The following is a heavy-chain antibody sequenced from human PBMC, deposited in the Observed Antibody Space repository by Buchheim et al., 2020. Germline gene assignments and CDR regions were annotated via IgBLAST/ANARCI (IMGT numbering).Heavy chain of an antibody. V-gene: IGHV3-48*04. CDR1: GFTFSSYS. CDR3: ARGSDSGSYQPFDY. J-gene: IGHJ4*02. CDR2: ISSSSSTI. Sequence: EVQLVESGGGLVQPGGSLRLSCAASGFTFSSYSMNWVRQAPGKGLEWVSYISSSSSTIYYADSVKGRFTISRDNAKNSLYLPMNSLRAEDTAVYYCARGSDSGSYQPFDYWGQGTL. D-gene: IGHD1-26*01.